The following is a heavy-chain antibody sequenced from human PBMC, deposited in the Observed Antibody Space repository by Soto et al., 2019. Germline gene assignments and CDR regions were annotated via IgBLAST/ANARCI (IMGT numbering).Heavy chain of an antibody. Sequence: EVQLLESGGGLVQAGGSLRLSCAATGFTLRTNGMSWVRQAPGKGLEWVSSITGSGGDTYYADSLKGRFAISRDNSKNTLYLQMNSLRVEDTALYYCAGHGGYSYLGQGTLVTVSS. CDR3: AGHGGYSY. V-gene: IGHV3-23*01. CDR1: GFTLRTNG. D-gene: IGHD2-15*01. J-gene: IGHJ4*02. CDR2: ITGSGGDT.